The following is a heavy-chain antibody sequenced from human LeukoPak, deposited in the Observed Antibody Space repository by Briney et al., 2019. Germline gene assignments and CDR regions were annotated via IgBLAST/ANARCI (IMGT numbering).Heavy chain of an antibody. V-gene: IGHV4-39*07. CDR1: GGSISSSRYY. J-gene: IGHJ5*02. D-gene: IGHD3-16*01. CDR3: ARDGSHPDVTNKGVAEYNWSDP. CDR2: IYYSGST. Sequence: PSETLSLTCTVSGGSISSSRYYWGWIRQPPGKGLEWIGSIYYSGSTYYNPSLKSRVTISVDTSKNQFSLKLSSVTAADTAVYYCARDGSHPDVTNKGVAEYNWSDPWGQGTLVTVSS.